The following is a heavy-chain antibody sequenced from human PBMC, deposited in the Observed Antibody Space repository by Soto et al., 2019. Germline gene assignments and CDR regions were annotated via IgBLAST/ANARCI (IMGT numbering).Heavy chain of an antibody. CDR1: GYTFTGYY. J-gene: IGHJ4*02. CDR2: INPNSGGT. D-gene: IGHD5-12*01. CDR3: DGYNFADFDY. Sequence: ASVKVSCKASGYTFTGYYMHWVRQAPGQGLEWMGWINPNSGGTNYAQKFQGRVTMTRDTSISTAYMDPMDTATYYCAHTASDGYNFADFDYWGQGTLVTVSS. V-gene: IGHV1-2*02.